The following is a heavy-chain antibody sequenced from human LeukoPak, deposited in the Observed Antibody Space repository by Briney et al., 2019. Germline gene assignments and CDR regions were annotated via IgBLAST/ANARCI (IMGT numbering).Heavy chain of an antibody. CDR3: ARDKVVGASYFDY. V-gene: IGHV3-7*01. Sequence: GGSLRLSCAASGFTFSNYWMSWVRQAPGKGLEWVANIQQDGTERYYVDSVKGRFTISRDNAKNSLYLQMNSLRAEDTAVYYCARDKVVGASYFDYWGQGTLVTVSS. CDR2: IQQDGTER. D-gene: IGHD1-26*01. CDR1: GFTFSNYW. J-gene: IGHJ4*02.